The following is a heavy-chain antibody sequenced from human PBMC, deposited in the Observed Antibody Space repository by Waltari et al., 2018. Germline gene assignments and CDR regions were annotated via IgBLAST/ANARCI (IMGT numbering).Heavy chain of an antibody. D-gene: IGHD5-12*01. CDR3: ARSSAGMPRWLGDY. Sequence: QLQLQESGPGLVKPSETLSLSCSVSGDSISSSHYYWGWIRQPPGKGLEWNASVYYSGATYYNPSLKSRVTISADTSRNQFYLRLTSVTATDTAVYYCARSSAGMPRWLGDYWGQGILVTVSS. J-gene: IGHJ4*02. CDR2: VYYSGAT. CDR1: GDSISSSHYY. V-gene: IGHV4-39*01.